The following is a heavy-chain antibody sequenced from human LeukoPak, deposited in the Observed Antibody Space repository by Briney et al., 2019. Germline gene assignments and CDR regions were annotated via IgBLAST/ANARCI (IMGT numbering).Heavy chain of an antibody. V-gene: IGHV3-30*04. CDR1: GFTFSNHA. Sequence: GGSLRLSCEASGFTFSNHAMHWVRQAPGKGLEWVALIYYDGDKKYYAESLQGRFTISRDNSKNTVYLEMDSLRADDTAVYYCARARQSTVTTFLVSWGRGTLVTVSS. D-gene: IGHD4-17*01. CDR3: ARARQSTVTTFLVS. CDR2: IYYDGDKK. J-gene: IGHJ4*02.